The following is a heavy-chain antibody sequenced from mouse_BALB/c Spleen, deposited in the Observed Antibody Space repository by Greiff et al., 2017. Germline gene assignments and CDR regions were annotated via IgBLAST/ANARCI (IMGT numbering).Heavy chain of an antibody. D-gene: IGHD2-2*01. CDR2: SRHKANDYTT. CDR3: ARDAGYEGYYYAMDD. Sequence: EVQGVESGGGLVQPGGSLRLSCATSGFTFRDFYMEWVRQPPGKRLAWIAASRHKANDYTTEYSASVKGRFIVSRDTSQSILYLQMNALRAEDTAIYYCARDAGYEGYYYAMDDWGQGTSVTVSS. V-gene: IGHV7-1*02. CDR1: GFTFRDFY. J-gene: IGHJ4*01.